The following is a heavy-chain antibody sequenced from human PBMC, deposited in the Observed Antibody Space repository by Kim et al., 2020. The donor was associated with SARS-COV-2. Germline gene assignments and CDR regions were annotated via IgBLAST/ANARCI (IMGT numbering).Heavy chain of an antibody. D-gene: IGHD3-3*01. CDR1: GYTFTSYA. CDR2: INTNTGNP. V-gene: IGHV7-4-1*02. CDR3: ATYYDFWSGYPHDWFDP. J-gene: IGHJ5*02. Sequence: ASVKVSCKASGYTFTSYAMNWVRQAPGQGLEWMGWINTNTGNPTYAQGFTGRFVFSLDTSVSTAYLQISSLKAEDTAVYYCATYYDFWSGYPHDWFDPWGQGTLVTVSS.